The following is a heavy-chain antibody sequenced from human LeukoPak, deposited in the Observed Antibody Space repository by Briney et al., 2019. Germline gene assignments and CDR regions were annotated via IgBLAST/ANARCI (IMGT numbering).Heavy chain of an antibody. D-gene: IGHD3-22*01. Sequence: TGGSLRLSCAASGLTFRSYAMSWVRQAPGKGLEWVSAISGSGGSTYYADSVKGRFTISRDNSKNTLYLQMNSLRAEDTAVYYCASYDSSGYYHYFDYWGQGTLVTVSS. V-gene: IGHV3-23*01. CDR1: GLTFRSYA. CDR2: ISGSGGST. CDR3: ASYDSSGYYHYFDY. J-gene: IGHJ4*02.